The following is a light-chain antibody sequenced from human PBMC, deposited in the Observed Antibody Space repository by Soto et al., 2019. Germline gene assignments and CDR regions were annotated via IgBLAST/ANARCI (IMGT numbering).Light chain of an antibody. V-gene: IGKV3-15*01. CDR2: RAS. J-gene: IGKJ1*01. CDR3: LQYTTGPRT. CDR1: QNIYSN. Sequence: IVMTQSLATLSVSPGERATFSCRASQNIYSNIAWYQQRPGQAPRLLIYRASTRATGVPARFSGSGSGTEFTPTISSRVAEDCAVYSCLQYTTGPRTVGQAFKXDI.